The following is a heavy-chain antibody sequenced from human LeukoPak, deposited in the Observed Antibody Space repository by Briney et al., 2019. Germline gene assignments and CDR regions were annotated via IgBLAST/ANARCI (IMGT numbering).Heavy chain of an antibody. CDR3: AKTTTGYSSGRYPGWPADS. Sequence: PGESLRLSCAASGFTFNTYAMYWVRQAPGKGLEWVSGIFGSGGSAHYADSVKGRFTISRDNSKNTAYLQMNSLRAEDTAVYYCAKTTTGYSSGRYPGWPADSWGQGALVTVSS. CDR1: GFTFNTYA. J-gene: IGHJ4*02. CDR2: IFGSGGSA. D-gene: IGHD6-19*01. V-gene: IGHV3-23*01.